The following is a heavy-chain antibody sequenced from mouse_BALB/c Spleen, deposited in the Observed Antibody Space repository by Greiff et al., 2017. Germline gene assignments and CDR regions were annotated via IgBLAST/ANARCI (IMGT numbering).Heavy chain of an antibody. CDR1: GFSLTSYC. CDR3: AREGGVYYGSYYAMDY. V-gene: IGHV2-9*02. CDR2: IWAGGST. D-gene: IGHD2-2*01. J-gene: IGHJ4*01. Sequence: VQLVESGPGLVAPSQSLSITCTVSGFSLTSYCVYWVRQPPGKGLEWLGVIWAGGSTNYNSALMSRLSISKDNSKSQVFLKMNSLQTDDTAMYYCAREGGVYYGSYYAMDYGGQGTSVTVSS.